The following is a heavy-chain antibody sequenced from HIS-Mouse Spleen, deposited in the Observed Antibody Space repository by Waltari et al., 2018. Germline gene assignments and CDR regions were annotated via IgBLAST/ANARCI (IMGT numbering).Heavy chain of an antibody. CDR1: GFTFGSSA. Sequence: QVQLVESGGGVVQPGRSLRLSCAASGFTFGSSAMTWVRQAPGKGLGWVAVISYDGSNKYYADSVKGRFTISRDNSKNTLYLQMNSLRAEDTAVYYCARVTGGGYWGQGTLVTVSS. CDR3: ARVTGGGY. V-gene: IGHV3-30-3*01. CDR2: ISYDGSNK. J-gene: IGHJ4*02. D-gene: IGHD3-10*01.